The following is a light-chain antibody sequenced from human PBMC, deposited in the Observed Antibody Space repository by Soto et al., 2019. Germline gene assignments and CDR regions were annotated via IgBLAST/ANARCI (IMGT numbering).Light chain of an antibody. CDR1: QSVGGTF. CDR3: QQRSNWRIT. Sequence: EIVLTQSPGTLSLSPGEGATLSCRASQSVGGTFLAWYQQKGGQAPRLLIYGASNRATGIPDRFSGSGSGTDFTLTISSLEPEDFAVYYCQQRSNWRITFGQGTRLEIK. J-gene: IGKJ5*01. CDR2: GAS. V-gene: IGKV3-11*01.